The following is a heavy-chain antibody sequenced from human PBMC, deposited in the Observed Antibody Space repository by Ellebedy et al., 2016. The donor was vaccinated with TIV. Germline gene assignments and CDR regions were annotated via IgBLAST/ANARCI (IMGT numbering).Heavy chain of an antibody. CDR2: IKQEGYDK. V-gene: IGHV3-7*01. CDR3: ARDQRAVAGTIFDY. CDR1: GFSFSSYW. Sequence: PGGPLRLSCAASGFSFSSYWMSWVRQAPGKGLEWVASIKQEGYDKRYVDSVEGRFTISRDNVKNSLYLQMNSLRAEETAVYYCARDQRAVAGTIFDYWGQGTLVTVSS. J-gene: IGHJ4*02. D-gene: IGHD6-19*01.